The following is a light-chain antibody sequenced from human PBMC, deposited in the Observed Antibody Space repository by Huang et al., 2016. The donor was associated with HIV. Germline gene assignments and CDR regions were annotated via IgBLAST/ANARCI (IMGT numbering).Light chain of an antibody. CDR2: WAS. J-gene: IGKJ1*01. V-gene: IGKV4-1*01. Sequence: DIVMTQSPDSLTVSLGERATIKCRSSQSVLYSSNSQNYLAWFQQKPGRAPRLLIYWASARESGVPDRFSGSGSGTDFTLTIDRLEAEDAAIYYCQQYYRLPQTFGQGTRVEIK. CDR3: QQYYRLPQT. CDR1: QSVLYSSNSQNY.